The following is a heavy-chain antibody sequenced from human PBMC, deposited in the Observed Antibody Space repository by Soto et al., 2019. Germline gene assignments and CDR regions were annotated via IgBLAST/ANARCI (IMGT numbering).Heavy chain of an antibody. CDR1: GFSLSTSGMC. Sequence: ESGPTLVNATQTLTLTCTFSGFSLSTSGMCVSWIGQPPGKALEWLALIDWDDDKYYSTSLKTRLTISKDTSKNQVVLTMTNMDPVDTATYYCARNYDSSGTYYYYYGMDVWVQGTTVTVSS. CDR2: IDWDDDK. CDR3: ARNYDSSGTYYYYYGMDV. J-gene: IGHJ6*02. V-gene: IGHV2-70*01. D-gene: IGHD3-22*01.